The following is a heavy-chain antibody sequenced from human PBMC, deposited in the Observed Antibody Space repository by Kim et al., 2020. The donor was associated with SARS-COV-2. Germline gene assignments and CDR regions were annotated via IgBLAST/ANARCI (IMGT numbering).Heavy chain of an antibody. J-gene: IGHJ4*02. V-gene: IGHV3-30*04. D-gene: IGHD6-6*01. CDR1: GFTFSSYA. Sequence: GGSLRLSCAASGFTFSSYAMHWVRQAPGKGLEWVAVISYDGSNKYYVDSVKGRFTISRDNSKNTLYLQMNSLRAEDTAVYYCARPLRGQLGFDYWGQGTLVTVSS. CDR3: ARPLRGQLGFDY. CDR2: ISYDGSNK.